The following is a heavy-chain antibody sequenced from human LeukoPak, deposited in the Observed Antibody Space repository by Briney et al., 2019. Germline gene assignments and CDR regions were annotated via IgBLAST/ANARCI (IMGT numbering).Heavy chain of an antibody. J-gene: IGHJ4*02. CDR3: VRVMPVAGSDS. CDR1: GFTFSNYW. V-gene: IGHV3-74*01. CDR2: VKSDGTIT. D-gene: IGHD6-19*01. Sequence: GSLRLSCAASGFTFSNYWMHWVRQSPGEGLVWVSRVKSDGTITSYADSVKGRFTISRDNAKNTLYLQMNSLRVEDTAVYYCVRVMPVAGSDSWGQGTLVTVSS.